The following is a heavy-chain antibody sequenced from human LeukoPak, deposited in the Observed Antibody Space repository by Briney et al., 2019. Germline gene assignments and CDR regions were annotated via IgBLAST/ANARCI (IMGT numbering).Heavy chain of an antibody. V-gene: IGHV3-66*01. Sequence: GGSLRLSCAASGLTVSDNFMSWVRQAPGKGLEWVSVLYRGGNTYYADSVRGRFTISRDNSKNMVYLQMNSLTAEDTAVYYCARGVLISYKQYYFDYWGQGTLVTVSS. J-gene: IGHJ4*02. CDR2: LYRGGNT. D-gene: IGHD5-24*01. CDR1: GLTVSDNF. CDR3: ARGVLISYKQYYFDY.